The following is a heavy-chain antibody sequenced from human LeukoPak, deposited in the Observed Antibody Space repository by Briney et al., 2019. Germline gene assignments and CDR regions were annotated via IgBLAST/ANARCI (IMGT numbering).Heavy chain of an antibody. D-gene: IGHD3/OR15-3a*01. Sequence: SVKVSCKASGGTFSSYAISWVRQAPGQGLEWMGGIIPIFGTANYAQKFQGRVTITADKSTSTAYMELSSLRSEDTAVYYCARSNTDWYFDYWGQGTLATVSS. CDR1: GGTFSSYA. CDR3: ARSNTDWYFDY. J-gene: IGHJ4*02. V-gene: IGHV1-69*06. CDR2: IIPIFGTA.